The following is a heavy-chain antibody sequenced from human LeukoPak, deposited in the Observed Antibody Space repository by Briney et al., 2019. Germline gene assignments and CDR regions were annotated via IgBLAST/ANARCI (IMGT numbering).Heavy chain of an antibody. CDR1: GYTLTELS. CDR3: ATQVGATFYFDY. Sequence: ASVKVSCKVSGYTLTELSMHWVRQAPGKGLEWMGGFDPEDGVTIYAQKFQGRVTMTEDTSTDTAYMELSSLRSEDTAVYYCATQVGATFYFDYWGQGTLVTVSS. D-gene: IGHD1-26*01. CDR2: FDPEDGVT. J-gene: IGHJ4*02. V-gene: IGHV1-24*01.